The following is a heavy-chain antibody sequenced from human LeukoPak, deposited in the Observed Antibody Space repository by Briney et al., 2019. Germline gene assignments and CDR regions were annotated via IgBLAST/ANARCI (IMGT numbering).Heavy chain of an antibody. CDR1: GFTFSSYG. D-gene: IGHD3-22*01. CDR3: AKDPYDSSGYSNDY. V-gene: IGHV3-23*01. CDR2: ISGSGGST. Sequence: GGSLRLSCAASGFTFSSYGMSWVRQAPGKGLEWVSAISGSGGSTYYADSVKGRFTISRDSSKNTLYLQMNSLRAEDTAVYYCAKDPYDSSGYSNDYWGQGTLVTVSS. J-gene: IGHJ4*02.